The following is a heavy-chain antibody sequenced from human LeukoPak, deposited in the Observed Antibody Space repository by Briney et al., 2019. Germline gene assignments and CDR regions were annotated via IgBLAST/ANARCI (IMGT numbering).Heavy chain of an antibody. J-gene: IGHJ5*02. V-gene: IGHV4-59*01. Sequence: SETLSLTCFVSGDSISNYYWNWIRQPPGKGLEWIGYIYYSGSTNYNPSLKSRVTVSVDMSENQFSLKLFSVTAADTAFYYCARVTYEYSSSPVFDPWGQGTLVTVSS. CDR3: ARVTYEYSSSPVFDP. CDR1: GDSISNYY. CDR2: IYYSGST. D-gene: IGHD2-2*01.